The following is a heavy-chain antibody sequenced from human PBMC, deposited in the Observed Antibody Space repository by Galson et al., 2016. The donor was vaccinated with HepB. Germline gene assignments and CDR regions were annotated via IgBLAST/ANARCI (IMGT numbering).Heavy chain of an antibody. Sequence: SLRLSCAASGFTFDEYAMHWVRHAPGKGLEWVSGISWNSGRIAYADSVKGRFTISRDNAKNSLYLQMNSLRTEDTALYYCEKPSAGFGDVPTRNYYYFGMDVWGQGTTVTVSS. D-gene: IGHD4-17*01. J-gene: IGHJ6*02. V-gene: IGHV3-9*01. CDR2: ISWNSGRI. CDR1: GFTFDEYA. CDR3: EKPSAGFGDVPTRNYYYFGMDV.